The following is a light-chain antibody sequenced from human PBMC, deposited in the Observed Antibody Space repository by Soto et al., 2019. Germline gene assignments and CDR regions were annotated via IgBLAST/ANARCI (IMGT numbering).Light chain of an antibody. Sequence: QSALTQPASVSGSPGQSITISCTGTSSDVGGYNYVSWYQQHPGKAPKLMIXDVSNRPSXVSNRXSGSKSGNTASLTISGXXXXXXXXXYCSSYTSSSTYVVFGGGTKVTVL. V-gene: IGLV2-14*01. CDR2: DVS. CDR1: SSDVGGYNY. J-gene: IGLJ2*01. CDR3: SSYTSSSTYVV.